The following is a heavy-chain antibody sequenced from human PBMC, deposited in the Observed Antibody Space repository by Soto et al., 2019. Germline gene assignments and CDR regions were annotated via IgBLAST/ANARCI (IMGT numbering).Heavy chain of an antibody. CDR1: GFSLSAYA. V-gene: IGHV3-23*01. Sequence: VHLLESGGGLVPPGGSLRLSCAASGFSLSAYAMTWVRQAPGKGLEWVSTVSESGSRTYYAASVKGRFTVSGDSSNNTLYLHMNSMRAEDTAMYYCANTPPRGDFLSAPDSWGQGTLVTVSS. CDR2: VSESGSRT. J-gene: IGHJ4*02. D-gene: IGHD2-21*01. CDR3: ANTPPRGDFLSAPDS.